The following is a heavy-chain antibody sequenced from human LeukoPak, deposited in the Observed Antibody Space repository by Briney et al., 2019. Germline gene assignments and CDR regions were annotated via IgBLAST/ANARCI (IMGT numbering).Heavy chain of an antibody. CDR3: TTEGYYYGSGSYYTRGAFDI. V-gene: IGHV3-21*03. D-gene: IGHD3-10*01. Sequence: GGSLRPSCAASGFIFNAYSMNWVRQAPGKGLEWVSSISSSGDHIYYADSLKGRFTISRDNAKNSLFLQMNSLKTEDTAVYYCTTEGYYYGSGSYYTRGAFDIWGQGTMVTVSS. CDR2: ISSSGDHI. CDR1: GFIFNAYS. J-gene: IGHJ3*02.